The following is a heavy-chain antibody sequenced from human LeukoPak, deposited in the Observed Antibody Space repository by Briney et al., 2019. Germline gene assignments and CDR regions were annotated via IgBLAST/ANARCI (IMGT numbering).Heavy chain of an antibody. Sequence: GVSLRLACAASGFTFNNYAMNWVRQAPGKGLEWVSTISGSGDTTYYADSVKGRFTISRDNSKNTLYLQMNSLRAEDTAVYYCAKAKTQAMVLPGNYWGQGTLVTVSS. CDR2: ISGSGDTT. V-gene: IGHV3-23*01. D-gene: IGHD5-18*01. CDR3: AKAKTQAMVLPGNY. CDR1: GFTFNNYA. J-gene: IGHJ4*02.